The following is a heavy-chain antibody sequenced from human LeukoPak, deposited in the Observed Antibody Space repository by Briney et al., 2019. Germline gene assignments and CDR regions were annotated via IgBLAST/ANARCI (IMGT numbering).Heavy chain of an antibody. D-gene: IGHD6-19*01. J-gene: IGHJ4*02. V-gene: IGHV1-69*01. CDR3: AREGGGYSSGWYAGIGWFDY. CDR2: IIPIFGTA. CDR1: GGTFSSYA. Sequence: SVKVSCKASGGTFSSYAISWVRQAPGQGLEWMGGIIPIFGTANYAQKFQGRVTITADESTSTAYMELSSLRSEDTAVYYCAREGGGYSSGWYAGIGWFDYWGRGILVTVSS.